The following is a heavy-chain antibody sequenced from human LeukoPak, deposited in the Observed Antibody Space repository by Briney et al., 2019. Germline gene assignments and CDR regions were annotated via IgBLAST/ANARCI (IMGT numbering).Heavy chain of an antibody. CDR1: GGTFSSYA. V-gene: IGHV3-23*01. J-gene: IGHJ4*02. D-gene: IGHD1-26*01. Sequence: ASVKVSCKASGGTFSSYAMSWVRQAPGKGLEWVSGVSSSGGSTYYADSVKGRFTISRDNSKNTLYLQMHSLRVEDTAVYYCARGGVGAPVLFDYWGQGTLVTVSS. CDR2: VSSSGGST. CDR3: ARGGVGAPVLFDY.